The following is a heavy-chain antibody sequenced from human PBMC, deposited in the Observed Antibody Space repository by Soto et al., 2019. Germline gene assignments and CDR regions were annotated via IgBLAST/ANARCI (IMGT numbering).Heavy chain of an antibody. D-gene: IGHD1-26*01. CDR3: SGGVGGAF. J-gene: IGHJ4*02. CDR1: ESTVSRDW. CDR2: INQDGSEK. Sequence: EVHLVESGGGLVQTGGSLRLSCAIFESTVSRDWMNWVRQAPGKGLEWVAHINQDGSEKYYVDSVKGRFTISRDNAKKALYLQMSSLSPAETAMYYCSGGVGGAFWGQGTLVTVSS. V-gene: IGHV3-7*04.